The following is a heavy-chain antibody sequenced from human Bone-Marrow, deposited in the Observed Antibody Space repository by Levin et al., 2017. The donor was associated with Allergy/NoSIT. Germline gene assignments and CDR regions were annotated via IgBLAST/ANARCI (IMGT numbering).Heavy chain of an antibody. Sequence: TSETLSLTCTVSGGSISGYYWTWIRQPPGEGLEWIGYIYSAGDTIYNPSLKSRVTTSLDTSKNQVSLRLNSVTAADTAVYYCARQGTGYSSSDYWGQGTLVTVSS. CDR1: GGSISGYY. D-gene: IGHD6-19*01. CDR2: IYSAGDT. CDR3: ARQGTGYSSSDY. J-gene: IGHJ4*02. V-gene: IGHV4-59*01.